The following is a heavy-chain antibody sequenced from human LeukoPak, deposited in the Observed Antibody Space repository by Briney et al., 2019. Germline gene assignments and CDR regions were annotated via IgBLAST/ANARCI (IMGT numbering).Heavy chain of an antibody. CDR3: ARDLGIAVAGNFDY. J-gene: IGHJ4*02. CDR1: GFTFDDYG. CDR2: INWNGGST. Sequence: GGSLRLSCAASGFTFDDYGMSWVRQAPGKGLEWVSAINWNGGSTGYADSVKGRFTISRDNAKNSLYLQMNSLRAEDTALYYCARDLGIAVAGNFDYWGQGTLVTVSS. V-gene: IGHV3-20*04. D-gene: IGHD6-19*01.